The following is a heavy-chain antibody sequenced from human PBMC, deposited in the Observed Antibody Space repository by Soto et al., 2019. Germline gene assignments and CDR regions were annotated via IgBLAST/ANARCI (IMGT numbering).Heavy chain of an antibody. J-gene: IGHJ6*03. V-gene: IGHV5-51*01. Sequence: GESLKISCKGSGYSFTSYWIGWVRQMPGKGLEWMGIIYPGDSDTRYSPSFQGQVTISADKSISTAYLQWSSLKASDTAMYYCARRGKTAAALYYYYYMDVWGKGTTVTVSS. CDR1: GYSFTSYW. CDR2: IYPGDSDT. CDR3: ARRGKTAAALYYYYYMDV. D-gene: IGHD6-13*01.